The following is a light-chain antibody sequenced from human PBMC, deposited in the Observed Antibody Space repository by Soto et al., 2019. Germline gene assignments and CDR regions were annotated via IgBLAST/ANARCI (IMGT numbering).Light chain of an antibody. CDR3: QQYYTYPWT. Sequence: DIQMTQSPSTLSASVGDRVTITCRASQTIVNCLAWYRQKPGEAPKLLIYDVSTLESGVPSRFSGSGSATEFTFIISSLQPDDFASYYCQQYYTYPWTFGQGTKVDIK. J-gene: IGKJ1*01. CDR1: QTIVNC. CDR2: DVS. V-gene: IGKV1-5*01.